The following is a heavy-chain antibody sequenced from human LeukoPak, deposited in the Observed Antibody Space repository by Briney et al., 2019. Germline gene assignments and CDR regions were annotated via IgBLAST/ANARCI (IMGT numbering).Heavy chain of an antibody. CDR1: GYSFTGYW. D-gene: IGHD3-22*01. Sequence: GESLKISCKGSGYSFTGYWIGWVRQMPGKGLEWMGIIYPGDSDTRYSPSFQGQVTISADKSISTAYLQWSSLKASDTAMYYCARRYYYDTSSYSTFDYWGQGTLVTVSS. V-gene: IGHV5-51*01. J-gene: IGHJ4*02. CDR3: ARRYYYDTSSYSTFDY. CDR2: IYPGDSDT.